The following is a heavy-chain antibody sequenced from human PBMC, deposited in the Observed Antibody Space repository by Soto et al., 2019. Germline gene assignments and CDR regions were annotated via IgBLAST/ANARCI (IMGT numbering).Heavy chain of an antibody. CDR1: GGSISSYY. CDR3: ARDLKGQNSRPVYYGMDV. Sequence: PSETLSLTCTVSGGSISSYYWSWIRQPPGKGLEWIGYIYYSGSTNYNPSLKSRVTISVDTSRNQFSLKLSSVTAADTAVYYCARDLKGQNSRPVYYGMDVWGQGTTVTVSS. CDR2: IYYSGST. V-gene: IGHV4-59*12. J-gene: IGHJ6*02.